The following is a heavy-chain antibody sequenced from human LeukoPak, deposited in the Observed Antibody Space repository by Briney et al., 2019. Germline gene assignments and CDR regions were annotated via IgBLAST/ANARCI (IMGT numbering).Heavy chain of an antibody. CDR2: ISWNSGSI. V-gene: IGHV3-9*01. D-gene: IGHD4-17*01. J-gene: IGHJ4*02. CDR3: AKDKSEGSDYLFDY. CDR1: GFTFDDYA. Sequence: PGGSLRLSCAASGFTFDDYAMHWVRQAPGKGLEWVSGISWNSGSIGYADSVKGRFTISRDNAKNSLYLQMNSLRAEDTALYYCAKDKSEGSDYLFDYWGQGTLVTVSS.